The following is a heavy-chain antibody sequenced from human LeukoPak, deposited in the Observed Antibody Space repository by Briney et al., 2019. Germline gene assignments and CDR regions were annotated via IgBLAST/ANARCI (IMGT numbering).Heavy chain of an antibody. Sequence: GASVKVSCKASGYTFTGYYMHWVRQAPGQGLEWMGIINPSGGSTNYAQKFQGRVTLTRDTSTSTVYMELGSLISEDTAVYYCARGGDIILVPAAPGDYWGQGTLVTVSS. J-gene: IGHJ4*02. V-gene: IGHV1-46*01. CDR3: ARGGDIILVPAAPGDY. CDR2: INPSGGST. D-gene: IGHD2-2*01. CDR1: GYTFTGYY.